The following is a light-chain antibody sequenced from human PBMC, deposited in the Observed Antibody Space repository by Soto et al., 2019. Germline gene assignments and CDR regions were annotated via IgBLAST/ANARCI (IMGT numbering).Light chain of an antibody. CDR3: HQANSFPYT. CDR1: QGVSSG. Sequence: DIQMTQSPSSVSASVGDRVTITCRASQGVSSGLAWYQQKPGKAPKLLIYAASNLLSGVPSRFSGSGSGTDFTLTISSLQPEDSATYYCHQANSFPYTFGQGSKLEIK. V-gene: IGKV1-12*01. J-gene: IGKJ2*01. CDR2: AAS.